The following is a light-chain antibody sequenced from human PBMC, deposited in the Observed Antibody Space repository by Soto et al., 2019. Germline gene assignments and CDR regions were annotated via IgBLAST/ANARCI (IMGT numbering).Light chain of an antibody. J-gene: IGKJ5*01. CDR3: QHRSNWPIT. Sequence: EIVLTPSPGTLSLSPGEGAALSCRASQSISNSNLAWYQQKPGQAPRLLVYGASSRATGIPDRFSGSGSGTDFTLTISSLEPEDFAVYYCQHRSNWPITFGQGTRLEIK. CDR1: QSISNSN. V-gene: IGKV3D-20*02. CDR2: GAS.